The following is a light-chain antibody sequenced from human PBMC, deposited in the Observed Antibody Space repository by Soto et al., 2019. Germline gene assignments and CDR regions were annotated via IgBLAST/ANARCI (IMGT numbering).Light chain of an antibody. V-gene: IGLV2-23*02. J-gene: IGLJ3*02. Sequence: ALTQPASVSGSPGQSITISCTGTSSDVGSYNLVSWYQQHPDKAPKLIIYEVSKWPSGVSSRFSASKSGNTASLTISGLQSEDEADYYCCSYAGSSTWVFGGGTKLTVL. CDR3: CSYAGSSTWV. CDR2: EVS. CDR1: SSDVGSYNL.